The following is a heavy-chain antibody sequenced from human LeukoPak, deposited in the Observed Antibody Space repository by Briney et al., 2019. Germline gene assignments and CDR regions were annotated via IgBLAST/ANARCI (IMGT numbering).Heavy chain of an antibody. CDR3: AKVGDHNWFDP. J-gene: IGHJ5*02. Sequence: GGPLRLSCAASGFTFSSYGMHWVRQAPGRGLEWVAVISYDGSNKYYADSVKGRFTISRDNSKNTLYLQMNSLRAEDTAVYYCAKVGDHNWFDPWGQGTLVTVSS. CDR1: GFTFSSYG. V-gene: IGHV3-30*18. CDR2: ISYDGSNK.